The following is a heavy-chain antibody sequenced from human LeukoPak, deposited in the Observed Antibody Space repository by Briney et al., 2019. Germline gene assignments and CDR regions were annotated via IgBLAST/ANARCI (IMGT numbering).Heavy chain of an antibody. Sequence: PSETLSLTCTVSGGSISSGGYYWSWIRQHPGKGLEWIGYIYYSGSTYYNPSLKSRVTISVVTSKNQFSLKLSSVTAADTAVYYCARADILTGYYDYWGQGTLVTVSS. J-gene: IGHJ4*02. CDR2: IYYSGST. CDR3: ARADILTGYYDY. CDR1: GGSISSGGYY. V-gene: IGHV4-31*03. D-gene: IGHD3-9*01.